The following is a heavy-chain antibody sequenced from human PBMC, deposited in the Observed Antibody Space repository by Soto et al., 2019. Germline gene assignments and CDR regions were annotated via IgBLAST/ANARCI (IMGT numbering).Heavy chain of an antibody. J-gene: IGHJ4*02. D-gene: IGHD4-17*01. V-gene: IGHV3-21*01. CDR1: GFTFSSYS. Sequence: PGGSLRLSCAASGFTFSSYSMNWGRQAPGKGLEGVSFISTGSSYIYYADSVKGRFTISRDNAKNSLYLQMNSLRADDTAVYYCARDSVYGRNPPPFDYWGQGTLVSVSS. CDR2: ISTGSSYI. CDR3: ARDSVYGRNPPPFDY.